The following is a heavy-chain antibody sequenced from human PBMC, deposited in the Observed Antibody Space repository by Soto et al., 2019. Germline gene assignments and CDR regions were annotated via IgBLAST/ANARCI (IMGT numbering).Heavy chain of an antibody. CDR3: ARQLAYCGGDCYTEPIDY. V-gene: IGHV1-2*02. D-gene: IGHD2-21*02. J-gene: IGHJ4*02. Sequence: QAQLVQSGAEVKKPGASVKVSCKTSGYTFTAYYIHWVRHAPGQGLEWVGWINPKTGDTKYAQKFQGRVTMTGDTSITTAYMELGRLRSDDTAVYYCARQLAYCGGDCYTEPIDYWGQGTLVTVSS. CDR1: GYTFTAYY. CDR2: INPKTGDT.